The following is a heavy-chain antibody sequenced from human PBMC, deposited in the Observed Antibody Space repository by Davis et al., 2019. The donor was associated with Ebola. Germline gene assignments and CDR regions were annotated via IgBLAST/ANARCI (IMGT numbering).Heavy chain of an antibody. J-gene: IGHJ6*02. Sequence: GGSLRLSCAASGFTFSSYGMHWVRQAPGKGLEWVAVIWYDGSNKYYADSVKGRFTISRDNSKNTLYLQMNSLRAEDTAVYYCAKVRSGSYYSSYYYGMDVWGQGTTVTVSS. CDR1: GFTFSSYG. CDR3: AKVRSGSYYSSYYYGMDV. V-gene: IGHV3-33*06. CDR2: IWYDGSNK. D-gene: IGHD1-26*01.